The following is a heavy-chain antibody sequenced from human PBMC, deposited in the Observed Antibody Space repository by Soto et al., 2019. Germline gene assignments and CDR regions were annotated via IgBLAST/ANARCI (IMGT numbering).Heavy chain of an antibody. D-gene: IGHD1-1*01. J-gene: IGHJ4*02. CDR3: ARETTTGTGDY. V-gene: IGHV3-30*03. CDR1: GFNFRNHI. Sequence: VGSVRLSCAASGFNFRNHIMHWVRQAPGKGLEWVALISNDGRNTYYTDSVKGRFTISRDNPKNTLFLQMNSLRDEDTAVYYCARETTTGTGDYWGQGTLVTVSS. CDR2: ISNDGRNT.